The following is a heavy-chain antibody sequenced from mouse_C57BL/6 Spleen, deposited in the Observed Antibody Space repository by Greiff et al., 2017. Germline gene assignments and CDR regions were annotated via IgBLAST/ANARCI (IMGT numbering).Heavy chain of an antibody. V-gene: IGHV14-2*01. Sequence: VQLQQSGAELVKPGASVKLSCTASGFNIKDYYMHWVKQRTEQGLEWIGRIDPEDGETKYAPKFQGKATITADTSSNTAYLHLSSLTSEDTAVYYCASPYYYGSSYYAMDYWGQGTSGTVSS. CDR3: ASPYYYGSSYYAMDY. CDR2: IDPEDGET. J-gene: IGHJ4*01. D-gene: IGHD1-1*01. CDR1: GFNIKDYY.